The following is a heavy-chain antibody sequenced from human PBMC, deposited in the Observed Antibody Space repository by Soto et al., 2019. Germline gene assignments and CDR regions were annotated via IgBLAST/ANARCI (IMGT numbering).Heavy chain of an antibody. Sequence: SETLSLTCTVSGGSISSSSYYWGWIRQPPGKGLEWIGSIYYSGSTYYNPSLKSRVTISVDTSKNQFSLKLSSVTAADTVVYYCARHRHSSGWYHRWFAPWGQGTLVTVSS. CDR3: ARHRHSSGWYHRWFAP. CDR2: IYYSGST. J-gene: IGHJ5*02. V-gene: IGHV4-39*01. D-gene: IGHD6-19*01. CDR1: GGSISSSSYY.